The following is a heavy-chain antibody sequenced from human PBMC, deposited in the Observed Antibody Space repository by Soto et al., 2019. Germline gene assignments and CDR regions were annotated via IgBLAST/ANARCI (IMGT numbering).Heavy chain of an antibody. J-gene: IGHJ6*02. V-gene: IGHV3-23*01. CDR3: AKVLEPEAYYYYGMDV. D-gene: IGHD1-1*01. CDR2: ISGSGGST. CDR1: GFTFSSYA. Sequence: GGSLRLSCAASGFTFSSYAMSWVRQAPGEGLEWVSAISGSGGSTYYADSVKGRFTISRDNSKNTLYLQMNSLRAEDTAVYYCAKVLEPEAYYYYGMDVWGQGTTVTVSS.